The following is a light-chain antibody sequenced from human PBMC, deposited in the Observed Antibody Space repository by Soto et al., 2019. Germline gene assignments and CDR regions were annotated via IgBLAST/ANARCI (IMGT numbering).Light chain of an antibody. CDR3: LQHNREWT. J-gene: IGKJ1*01. CDR1: QGIRND. V-gene: IGKV1-17*01. Sequence: DIQMNQSPSSLSASVGATVTITCRASQGIRNDLGWYQQKPGKAPKRLIFAASRFQSGVPSRFSGSGYATIFPLAISSLQPKDSATYYCLQHNREWTFGQGTRVEIK. CDR2: AAS.